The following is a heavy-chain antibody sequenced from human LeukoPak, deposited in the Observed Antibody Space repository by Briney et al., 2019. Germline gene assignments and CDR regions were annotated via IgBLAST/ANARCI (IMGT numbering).Heavy chain of an antibody. CDR2: ISRSSDYT. CDR3: AVAGLSYWYFDL. J-gene: IGHJ2*01. V-gene: IGHV3-21*01. CDR1: GFAFSSYS. Sequence: GGSLRLSCAASGFAFSSYSMNWVRQAPGKGLEWVSSISRSSDYTYYADSVKGRFTISRDNAKNSLYLQMNSLRAEDTAVYYCAVAGLSYWYFDLWGRGTLVTVSS. D-gene: IGHD6-19*01.